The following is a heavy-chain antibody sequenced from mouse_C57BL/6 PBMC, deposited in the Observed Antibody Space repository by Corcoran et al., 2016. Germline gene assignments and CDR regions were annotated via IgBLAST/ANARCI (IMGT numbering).Heavy chain of an antibody. CDR1: GFSLSTSGMG. CDR3: ARQLRGNYFDY. J-gene: IGHJ2*01. D-gene: IGHD3-2*02. V-gene: IGHV8-12*01. CDR2: IYWDDDK. Sequence: QVTLKESGPGILQSSQTLSLTCSFSGFSLSTSGMGVSWIRQPSGKGLEWLAHIYWDDDKRYNPSLKSRLTISKDTSRNQVFLKITSVDTADTATYYCARQLRGNYFDYWGQGTTLTVSS.